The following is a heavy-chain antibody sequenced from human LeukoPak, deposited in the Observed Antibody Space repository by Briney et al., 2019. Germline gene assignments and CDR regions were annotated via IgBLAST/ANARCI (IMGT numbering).Heavy chain of an antibody. J-gene: IGHJ4*02. D-gene: IGHD3-10*01. Sequence: SETLSLTCTVSGGSISSSSYYWGWIRQPPGKGLEWIGSIYYSGSTYYNPSLKSRVTISVDTSKNQFSLKLSSVTAADTAVCYCARQGPVRGNAVDYWGQGTLVTVSS. CDR1: GGSISSSSYY. CDR2: IYYSGST. CDR3: ARQGPVRGNAVDY. V-gene: IGHV4-39*01.